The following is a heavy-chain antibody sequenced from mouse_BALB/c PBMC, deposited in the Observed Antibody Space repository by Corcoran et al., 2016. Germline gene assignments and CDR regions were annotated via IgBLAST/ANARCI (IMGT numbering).Heavy chain of an antibody. CDR3: ARNLRYGFDY. CDR1: GFNIKDTY. D-gene: IGHD1-1*01. V-gene: IGHV14-3*02. Sequence: EVQLQQSGAELVKPGASVKLSCTASGFNIKDTYMHWVKQRPEQGLEWIGRIYPANGNTKYDPKFQGKATITADTSSNTAYLQLSSLTSEDTAVYYCARNLRYGFDYWGQGTTLTVSS. J-gene: IGHJ2*01. CDR2: IYPANGNT.